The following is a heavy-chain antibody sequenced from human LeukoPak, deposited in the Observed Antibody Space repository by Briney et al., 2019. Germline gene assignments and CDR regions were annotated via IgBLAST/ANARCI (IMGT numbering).Heavy chain of an antibody. Sequence: SETLSLTCAVSGGSISSGGYSWSWIRQPPGKGLEWIGYIYHSGSTYYNPSLKSRVTISVDRSKNQFSLKLSSVIAADTAVYYCARVYSSSSLGPWGQGTLVTVSS. V-gene: IGHV4-30-2*01. CDR2: IYHSGST. CDR1: GGSISSGGYS. J-gene: IGHJ4*02. D-gene: IGHD6-13*01. CDR3: ARVYSSSSLGP.